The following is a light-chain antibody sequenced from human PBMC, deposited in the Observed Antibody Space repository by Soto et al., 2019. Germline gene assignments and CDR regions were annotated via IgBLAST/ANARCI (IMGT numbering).Light chain of an antibody. CDR2: EVY. Sequence: QSVLAQPPSASGSPGQSVTISCTGTSSDIGAYVYVSWYQQHPDKAPKLIIYEVYKRPSGVPDRFSGSKSGNTASLTVSGLQADDEADFYCSSYAGGNNLIFGGGTKLTVL. J-gene: IGLJ2*01. CDR3: SSYAGGNNLI. V-gene: IGLV2-8*01. CDR1: SSDIGAYVY.